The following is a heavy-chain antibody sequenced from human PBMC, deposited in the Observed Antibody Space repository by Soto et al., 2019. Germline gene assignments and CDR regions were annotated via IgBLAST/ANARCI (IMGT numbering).Heavy chain of an antibody. CDR1: GYTFTGYY. V-gene: IGHV1-2*04. CDR2: INPNSGGT. J-gene: IGHJ5*02. Sequence: SVKVSCKASGYTFTGYYMHWVRQAPGQGLEWMGWINPNSGGTNYAQKFQGWVTMTRDTSISTAYMELSRLRSDDTAVYYCARAEYSSSSGPSYWFDPWGQGTLVTVSS. D-gene: IGHD6-6*01. CDR3: ARAEYSSSSGPSYWFDP.